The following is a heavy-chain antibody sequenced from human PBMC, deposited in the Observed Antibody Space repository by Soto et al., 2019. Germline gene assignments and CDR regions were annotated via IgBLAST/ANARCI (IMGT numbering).Heavy chain of an antibody. CDR2: INDSGST. D-gene: IGHD3-10*01. V-gene: IGHV4-34*01. CDR1: GESFSGHF. J-gene: IGHJ4*02. Sequence: SETLSLTCAVYGESFSGHFWSWIRQSPGKGLEWIGEINDSGSTNKNPSLKSRVSISVDTSKNHFSLNLRSLTAADTAVYYCAREDMRTYYGSGSYPTVFDYWGQGTLVTVSS. CDR3: AREDMRTYYGSGSYPTVFDY.